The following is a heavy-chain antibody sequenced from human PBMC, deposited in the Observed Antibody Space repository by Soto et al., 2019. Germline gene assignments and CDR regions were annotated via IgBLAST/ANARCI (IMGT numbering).Heavy chain of an antibody. CDR3: ARPGNYGSGSYLYYLDY. J-gene: IGHJ4*02. V-gene: IGHV4-34*01. D-gene: IGHD3-10*01. Sequence: SETLSLTCAVYGGSFSGYYWSWIRQPPGKGLEWIGEINHSGSTNYNPSLKSRVTISVDTSKNQFSLKLSSVTAADTAVYYCARPGNYGSGSYLYYLDYWGQGTLVTVS. CDR1: GGSFSGYY. CDR2: INHSGST.